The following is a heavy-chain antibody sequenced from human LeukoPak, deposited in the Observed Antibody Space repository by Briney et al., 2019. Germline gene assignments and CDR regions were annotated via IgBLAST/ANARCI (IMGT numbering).Heavy chain of an antibody. V-gene: IGHV4-59*01. Sequence: PSETLSLTCTVSGGSITDYYWGWIRQPPGKGLEWIGYDYYSGSSNYNPSLKSRVTISLDTSKNQFSLKMSSVTAADTAVYYCARDLKLDGSSGYYAFDIWGQGTMATVSS. D-gene: IGHD3-22*01. J-gene: IGHJ3*02. CDR1: GGSITDYY. CDR2: DYYSGSS. CDR3: ARDLKLDGSSGYYAFDI.